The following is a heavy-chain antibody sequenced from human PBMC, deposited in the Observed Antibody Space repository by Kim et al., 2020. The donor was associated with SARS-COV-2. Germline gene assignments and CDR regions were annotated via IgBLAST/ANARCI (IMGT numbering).Heavy chain of an antibody. V-gene: IGHV3-30-3*01. D-gene: IGHD6-13*01. CDR3: ARDRYSSSWYDPYYYYGMDV. CDR2: ISYDGSNK. CDR1: GFTFSSYA. J-gene: IGHJ6*02. Sequence: GGSLRLSCAASGFTFSSYAMHWVRQAPGKGLEWVAVISYDGSNKYYADSVKGRFTISRDNSKNTLYLQMNSLRAEDTAVYYCARDRYSSSWYDPYYYYGMDVWGQGTTVTVSS.